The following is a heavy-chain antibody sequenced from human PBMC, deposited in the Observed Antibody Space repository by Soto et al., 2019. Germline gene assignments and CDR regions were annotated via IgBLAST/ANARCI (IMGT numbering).Heavy chain of an antibody. CDR3: ARAVMITFGGLIVPPPSHWFEP. Sequence: ASMKVSRKASGYTFTTYYMHWVRQAPGQRPEWMGIINPSGGSTSYAQKFQGTGTMTRDTSTRTVYMELSSLRSEDTAVYYCARAVMITFGGLIVPPPSHWFEPWGQGTLVTVSA. CDR1: GYTFTTYY. D-gene: IGHD3-16*02. CDR2: INPSGGST. J-gene: IGHJ5*02. V-gene: IGHV1-46*01.